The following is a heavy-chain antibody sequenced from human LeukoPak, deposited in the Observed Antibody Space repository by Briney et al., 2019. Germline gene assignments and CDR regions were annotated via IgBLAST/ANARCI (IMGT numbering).Heavy chain of an antibody. Sequence: PSQTLSLTCTVSGGSISSGGYYWSWIRQPPGKGLEWIGYVYHSGSTYYNPSLKSRVTISVDRSKNQFSLKLSSVTAADTAVYYCTRGLVGGTPPYYFYGMDVWGQGTTVTVSS. CDR2: VYHSGST. CDR3: TRGLVGGTPPYYFYGMDV. CDR1: GGSISSGGYY. J-gene: IGHJ6*02. V-gene: IGHV4-30-2*01. D-gene: IGHD1-26*01.